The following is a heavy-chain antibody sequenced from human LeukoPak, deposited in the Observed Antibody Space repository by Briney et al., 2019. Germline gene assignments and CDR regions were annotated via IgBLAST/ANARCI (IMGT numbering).Heavy chain of an antibody. Sequence: GASVTVSCKASEYTFTDYYMHWVRQAPGQGLEWMGWINPNSGGTNYAQKFQGRVTMTRDTSISTAYMELSRLRSDDTAVYYCARASWVPAAIDYYYMDVWGKGSTVTVSS. CDR3: ARASWVPAAIDYYYMDV. CDR1: EYTFTDYY. CDR2: INPNSGGT. J-gene: IGHJ6*03. D-gene: IGHD2-2*01. V-gene: IGHV1-2*02.